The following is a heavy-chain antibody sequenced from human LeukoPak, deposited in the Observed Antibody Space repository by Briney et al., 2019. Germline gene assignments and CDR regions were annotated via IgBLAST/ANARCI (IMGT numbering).Heavy chain of an antibody. CDR3: ARGEGGAVAYYFDY. CDR1: GYTFTSYG. D-gene: IGHD6-19*01. CDR2: ISTYNDNT. Sequence: ASVKVSCEASGYTFTSYGISWVRRAPGQGLEWMGWISTYNDNTNYAQKLQGRVTMTTDTSTSTAYMELRSLRSDDTAVYYCARGEGGAVAYYFDYWGQGTLVTVSS. V-gene: IGHV1-18*01. J-gene: IGHJ4*02.